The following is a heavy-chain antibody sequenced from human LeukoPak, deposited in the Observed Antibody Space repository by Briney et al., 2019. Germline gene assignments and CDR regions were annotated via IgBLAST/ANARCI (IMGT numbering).Heavy chain of an antibody. Sequence: GGSLRLSCAVSGFTSSDCYMSWVRQAPGKEMECVSYISSDNTYTNYADSVRGRFTISRDNAKNSLYLQMNSLRAEDTALYYCARGGLYWHIWGQGTMVTVSS. D-gene: IGHD3-16*01. CDR3: ARGGLYWHI. CDR2: ISSDNTYT. CDR1: GFTSSDCY. J-gene: IGHJ3*02. V-gene: IGHV3-11*06.